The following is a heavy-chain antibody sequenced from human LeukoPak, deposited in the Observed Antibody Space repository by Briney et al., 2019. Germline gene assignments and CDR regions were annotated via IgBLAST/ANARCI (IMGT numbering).Heavy chain of an antibody. CDR3: AKDRLRITMVRGVIGLIFDY. CDR1: GFTFSSYA. J-gene: IGHJ4*02. V-gene: IGHV3-23*01. Sequence: GGSLRLSCAASGFTFSSYAMSWVRQAPGKGLEWVSAISGSGGSTYYADSVKGRFTISRDNSKNTLYLQMNSLRAEDTAVYYCAKDRLRITMVRGVIGLIFDYWGQGTLVTVSS. CDR2: ISGSGGST. D-gene: IGHD3-10*01.